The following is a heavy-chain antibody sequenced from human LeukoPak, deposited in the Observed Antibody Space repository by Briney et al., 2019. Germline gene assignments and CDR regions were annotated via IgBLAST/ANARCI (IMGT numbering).Heavy chain of an antibody. Sequence: ASVKVSCKASGYSFTGYFMHWVRQAPGQGLEWMGRINLNSGGTYYAQNFQGRVTMTRDTSISTAYVELSGLTSDDTAVYYCARDLSSTSNWEFDFWGQGTLVTVSS. V-gene: IGHV1-2*06. CDR2: INLNSGGT. CDR1: GYSFTGYF. D-gene: IGHD1-26*01. J-gene: IGHJ4*02. CDR3: ARDLSSTSNWEFDF.